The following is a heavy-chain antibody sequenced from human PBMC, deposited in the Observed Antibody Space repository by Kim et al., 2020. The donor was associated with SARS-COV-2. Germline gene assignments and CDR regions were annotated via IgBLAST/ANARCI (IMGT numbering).Heavy chain of an antibody. Sequence: TYSNPSLKSRVTISVDTSKNQFSLKLSSVTAADTAVYYCAREEPTGPFDYWGQGTLVTVSS. CDR2: T. V-gene: IGHV4-31*02. J-gene: IGHJ4*02. D-gene: IGHD1-1*01. CDR3: AREEPTGPFDY.